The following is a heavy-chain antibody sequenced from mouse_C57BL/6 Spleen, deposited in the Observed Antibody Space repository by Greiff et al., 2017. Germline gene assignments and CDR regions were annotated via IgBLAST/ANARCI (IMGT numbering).Heavy chain of an antibody. CDR1: GYAFSSSW. J-gene: IGHJ4*01. CDR2: IYPGDGDT. D-gene: IGHD4-1*01. V-gene: IGHV1-82*01. CDR3: ARGQSDNWEDLDY. Sequence: QVQLQQSGPELVKPGASVKISCKASGYAFSSSWMNWVKQRPGQGLEWIGRIYPGDGDTNYNGKFKGKATLTADKSSSTAYMQLSSLTSEDSAVYFCARGQSDNWEDLDYWGQGTSGTVSS.